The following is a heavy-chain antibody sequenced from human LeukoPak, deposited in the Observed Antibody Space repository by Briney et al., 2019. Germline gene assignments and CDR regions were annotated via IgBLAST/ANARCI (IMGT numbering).Heavy chain of an antibody. D-gene: IGHD3-22*01. CDR1: GYSISSGYY. CDR2: IFHGGNT. J-gene: IGHJ4*02. Sequence: SETLSLTCAVSGYSISSGYYWGWIRQPPGKGLEWIGSIFHGGNTYYSPSLKSRVTISMDTSMNQFSLKVTSVTAADTAVYYCARQDRTLYYDSSGLYFDYWGQGTLDAVSS. V-gene: IGHV4-38-2*01. CDR3: ARQDRTLYYDSSGLYFDY.